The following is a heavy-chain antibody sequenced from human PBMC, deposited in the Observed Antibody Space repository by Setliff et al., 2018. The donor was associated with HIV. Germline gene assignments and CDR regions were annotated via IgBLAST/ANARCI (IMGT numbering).Heavy chain of an antibody. CDR3: ARDLRAMIVVVITSYGMDV. Sequence: PGGSLRLSCAPSGFTSSSYYMTWVRQAPGKGLEWVAYISSSASSIYYADSVKGRFIVSRDNIKNRLFLQMNSLTAEDTAVYYCARDLRAMIVVVITSYGMDVWGQGTTVTVSS. V-gene: IGHV3-11*04. CDR1: GFTSSSYY. J-gene: IGHJ6*02. CDR2: ISSSASSI. D-gene: IGHD3-22*01.